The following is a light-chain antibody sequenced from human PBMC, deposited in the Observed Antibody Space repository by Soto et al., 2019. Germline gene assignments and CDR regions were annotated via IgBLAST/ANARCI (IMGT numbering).Light chain of an antibody. J-gene: IGLJ2*01. CDR1: SSDVGDYNY. Sequence: QSALSQPASVSGSPGQSITISCTGTSSDVGDYNYVSWYQHRPGKGPKLMIYAVTNRPSGVSNRFSGSKSGNTASLTVSGLQAEDEADYYCSLYTSLSTLHLVFGGGTKLTVL. CDR2: AVT. CDR3: SLYTSLSTLHLV. V-gene: IGLV2-14*01.